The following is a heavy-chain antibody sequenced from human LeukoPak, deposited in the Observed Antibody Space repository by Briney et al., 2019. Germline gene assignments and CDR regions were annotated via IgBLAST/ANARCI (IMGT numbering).Heavy chain of an antibody. J-gene: IGHJ4*02. CDR3: ARKGGLFDY. CDR2: IYYNGST. V-gene: IGHV4-59*01. D-gene: IGHD2-15*01. CDR1: GGSIRYYY. Sequence: SETLSLTCTVYGGSIRYYYWSWIRQSPGKGLEWIGYIYYNGSTNYNPSLKSRVTISVDMSENQFSLKMSSVTAADTAVYYCARKGGLFDYWGQGRLVTVSS.